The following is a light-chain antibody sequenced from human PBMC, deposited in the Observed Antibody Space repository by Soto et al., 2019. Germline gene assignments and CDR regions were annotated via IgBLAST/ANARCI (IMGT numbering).Light chain of an antibody. Sequence: SVLTQPPSASGTPGQRVTISCSGSSSSIGSNYVYWYQQLPGTAPKLLIFSNNQRPSGVPDRFSGSKSGTSASLAISGLRSEDEADYYCAVWDDSLSGHVVFGGGTKLTVL. CDR3: AVWDDSLSGHVV. V-gene: IGLV1-47*02. CDR2: SNN. J-gene: IGLJ2*01. CDR1: SSSIGSNY.